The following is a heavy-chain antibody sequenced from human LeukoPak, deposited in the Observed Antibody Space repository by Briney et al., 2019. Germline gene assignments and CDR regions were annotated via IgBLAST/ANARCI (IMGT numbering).Heavy chain of an antibody. CDR3: AKDRVVVVSNDFDY. CDR2: ISYDGSSQ. V-gene: IGHV3-30*18. J-gene: IGHJ4*02. Sequence: PGGSLRLSCAPSGFTFRSYGMHWVRQAPGKGLEWVGAISYDGSSQDYADSVKGRFTISRDNSKNTLYLQMNSLRTEDMAVYYCAKDRVVVVSNDFDYWGQGTLVTVSS. D-gene: IGHD2-21*01. CDR1: GFTFRSYG.